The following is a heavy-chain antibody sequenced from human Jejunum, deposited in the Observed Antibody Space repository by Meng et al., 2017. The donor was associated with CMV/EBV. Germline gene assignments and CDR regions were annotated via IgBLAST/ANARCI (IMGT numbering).Heavy chain of an antibody. CDR2: ITSDSTYI. J-gene: IGHJ4*01. D-gene: IGHD6-19*01. V-gene: IGHV3-21*01. CDR1: GCTFSSYS. CDR3: ARAGLYGSGLGY. Sequence: GCTFSSYSMNWVRQAPGKGLEWVSSITSDSTYIYYADSVKGRFTISRDNAKNSLYLQMNSLRAEDTAVYYCARAGLYGSGLGYWGQGTLVTVSS.